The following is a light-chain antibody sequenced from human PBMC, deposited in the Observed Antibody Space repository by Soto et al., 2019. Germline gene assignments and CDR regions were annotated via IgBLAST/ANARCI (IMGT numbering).Light chain of an antibody. J-gene: IGKJ3*01. CDR3: HQFGSSPFT. Sequence: EIVLTQSPATLSLSPGDSAALSCRASQSLRGNYFAWYQQIPGQPPRLLVYGPSGRATGIPDRFSGSGSRTVSNLTIRGVEPDDFAIYYCHQFGSSPFTFGPETKVNMK. CDR2: GPS. CDR1: QSLRGNY. V-gene: IGKV3-20*01.